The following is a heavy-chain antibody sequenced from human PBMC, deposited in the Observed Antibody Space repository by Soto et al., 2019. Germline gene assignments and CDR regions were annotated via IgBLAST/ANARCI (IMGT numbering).Heavy chain of an antibody. CDR2: VNPILSLS. D-gene: IGHD3-10*01. CDR1: GDPFSFYS. Sequence: QVQLVQSGAEVKRPGSSVKVSCKASGDPFSFYSINWVRQAPELGLEWMGRVNPILSLSTYVQRFQGRVTVTADKSTSTAYMVISSLRSEDTAIYYCATSYGSGYRAFDYWGQGAQVIVSS. CDR3: ATSYGSGYRAFDY. V-gene: IGHV1-69*02. J-gene: IGHJ4*02.